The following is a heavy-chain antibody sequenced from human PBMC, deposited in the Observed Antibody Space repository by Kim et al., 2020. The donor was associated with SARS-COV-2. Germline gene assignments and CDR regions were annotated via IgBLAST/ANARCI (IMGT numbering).Heavy chain of an antibody. J-gene: IGHJ5*02. V-gene: IGHV1-2*02. CDR2: INPNSGGT. Sequence: ASVKVSCKASGYTFTGYYMHWVRQAPGQGLEWMGWINPNSGGTNYAQKFQGRVTMTRDTSTSTAYMELSRLRSDDTAVYYCARDSERDSSGWYGNWFDPWGQGTLVTVSS. CDR3: ARDSERDSSGWYGNWFDP. D-gene: IGHD6-19*01. CDR1: GYTFTGYY.